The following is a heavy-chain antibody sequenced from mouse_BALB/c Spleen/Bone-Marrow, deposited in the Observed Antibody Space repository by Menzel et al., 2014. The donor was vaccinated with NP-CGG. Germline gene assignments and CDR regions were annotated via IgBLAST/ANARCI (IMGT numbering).Heavy chain of an antibody. CDR1: GYAFTNYL. D-gene: IGHD1-1*01. Sequence: QVQLQQSGAELARPGTSVKVSCKASGYAFTNYLIEWVKQRPGQGLEWIGVINPGSRSTNYNEKFKGKATLTADKSSSTAYMQLSSLTSDDSAVCFCARRTTGVAPFDYWGQGTTLTVSS. J-gene: IGHJ2*01. CDR2: INPGSRST. V-gene: IGHV1-54*01. CDR3: ARRTTGVAPFDY.